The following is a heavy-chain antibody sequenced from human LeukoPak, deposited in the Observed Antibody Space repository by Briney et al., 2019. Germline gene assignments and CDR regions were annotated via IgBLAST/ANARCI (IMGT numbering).Heavy chain of an antibody. D-gene: IGHD6-6*01. CDR1: GFTFTNYW. CDR3: AREERYSSSSGGYGMDV. J-gene: IGHJ6*02. V-gene: IGHV3-7*01. Sequence: GGSLRLSCVASGFTFTNYWMSWVRQAPGKGLEWLAYIKEDGSETKYVDSVKGRFTISRDNAKNSLYLQMNSLRDEDTAVYYCAREERYSSSSGGYGMDVWGQGTTVTVSS. CDR2: IKEDGSET.